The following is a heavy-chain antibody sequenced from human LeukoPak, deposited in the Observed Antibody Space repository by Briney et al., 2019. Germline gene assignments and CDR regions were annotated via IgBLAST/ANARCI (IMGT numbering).Heavy chain of an antibody. D-gene: IGHD2-2*01. CDR2: INPSGGST. CDR3: ASGSCSSTSCSYYFDY. Sequence: ASVKVSCKASGYTFTSYYMHWVRQAPGQGLEWMGIINPSGGSTSYAQKFQGRVTMTRDTSTSTVYIELSSLRSEDTAVYYCASGSCSSTSCSYYFDYWGQGTLVTVSS. V-gene: IGHV1-46*01. CDR1: GYTFTSYY. J-gene: IGHJ4*02.